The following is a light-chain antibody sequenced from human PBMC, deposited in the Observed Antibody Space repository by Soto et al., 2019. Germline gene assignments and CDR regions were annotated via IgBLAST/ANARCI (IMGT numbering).Light chain of an antibody. V-gene: IGKV1-5*03. CDR2: KSS. J-gene: IGKJ1*01. CDR3: QQYNTYPWT. Sequence: DIQMTQSPSTLSASVGDRITITCRASQSINLWLAWYQQKPGKAPKLLIYKSSSLESGVPSRFSGSASGTDFTLTISSLQPDDFATYYCQQYNTYPWTFGQGTKVEIK. CDR1: QSINLW.